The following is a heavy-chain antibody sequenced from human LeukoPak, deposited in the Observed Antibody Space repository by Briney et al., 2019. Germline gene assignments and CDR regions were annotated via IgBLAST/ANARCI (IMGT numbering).Heavy chain of an antibody. V-gene: IGHV4-34*01. Sequence: PSETLSLTCAVYGGSFSGYYWSWIRQPPGKGLEWIGEINHSGSTDYNPSLKSRVTISVDTSKNQFSLKLSSVTAADTAVYYCARPKWLQYFDYWGQGTLVTVSS. CDR2: INHSGST. D-gene: IGHD6-19*01. J-gene: IGHJ4*02. CDR1: GGSFSGYY. CDR3: ARPKWLQYFDY.